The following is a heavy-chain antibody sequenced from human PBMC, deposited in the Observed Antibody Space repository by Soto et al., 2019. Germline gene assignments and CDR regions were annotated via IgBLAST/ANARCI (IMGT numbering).Heavy chain of an antibody. D-gene: IGHD3-10*01. J-gene: IGHJ4*02. Sequence: QLQLQESGPGLVKPSETLSLTCTVSGGSISSSGYYWGWIRQPPGRKLEWIGSIYYSGSTYYNPSLKSRLTISVDTSKNQFSLKLSSVTAAYPAVYYCARLGGYGSGSYDNWGQGTLVTVSS. V-gene: IGHV4-39*01. CDR1: GGSISSSGYY. CDR2: IYYSGST. CDR3: ARLGGYGSGSYDN.